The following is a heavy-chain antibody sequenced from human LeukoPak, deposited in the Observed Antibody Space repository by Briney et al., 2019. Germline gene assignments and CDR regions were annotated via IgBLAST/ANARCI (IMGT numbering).Heavy chain of an antibody. Sequence: GASVKVSCKASGYTFTGYYMHWVRQAPGQGLEWMGRIIPILGIANYAQKFQGRVTITADKSTSTAYMELSSLRSEDTAVYYCARMADTAMVKKGRYWFDYWGQGTLVTVSS. J-gene: IGHJ4*02. CDR1: GYTFTGYY. V-gene: IGHV1-69*02. D-gene: IGHD5-18*01. CDR3: ARMADTAMVKKGRYWFDY. CDR2: IIPILGIA.